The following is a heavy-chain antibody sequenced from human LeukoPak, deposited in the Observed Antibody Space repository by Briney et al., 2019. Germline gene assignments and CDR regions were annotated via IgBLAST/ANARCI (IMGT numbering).Heavy chain of an antibody. CDR3: ARGPHYYDSSGYFLYFQH. CDR1: GFTVSSNY. Sequence: GGSLRLSCAASGFTVSSNYMSWVRQAPGKGLEWVSVIYSGGSTYYADSVKGRFTISRDNSKNTLYLQMNSLRAEDTAVYYCARGPHYYDSSGYFLYFQHWGQGTLVTVSS. V-gene: IGHV3-53*01. CDR2: IYSGGST. J-gene: IGHJ1*01. D-gene: IGHD3-22*01.